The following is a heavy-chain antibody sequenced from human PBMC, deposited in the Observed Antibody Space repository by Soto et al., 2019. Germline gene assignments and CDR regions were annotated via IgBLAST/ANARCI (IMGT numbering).Heavy chain of an antibody. J-gene: IGHJ4*02. D-gene: IGHD7-27*01. CDR1: GYNLRDHF. V-gene: IGHV1-2*02. CDR2: VNPNTGGT. Sequence: ASVKVSCKASGYNLRDHFIHWLRQAPGQGPEWMGWVNPNTGGTNYAQKFQGRVTMTRDTTSGTFFLEVTSLKSDDTAVYFCARVLLSGAHYFDFWRQGSLVTVSS. CDR3: ARVLLSGAHYFDF.